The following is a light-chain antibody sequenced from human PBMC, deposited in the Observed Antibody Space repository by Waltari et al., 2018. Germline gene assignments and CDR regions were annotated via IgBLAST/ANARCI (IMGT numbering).Light chain of an antibody. CDR1: QSVSSY. V-gene: IGKV3-11*01. J-gene: IGKJ5*01. CDR3: QQRSNWRGIT. CDR2: DAS. Sequence: EIVFTQSPATLSLSPGARATLSCRASQSVSSYLAWYQQKPGQAPRLLIYDASNRATGIPARFSGSGSGTDFTLTISSLEPEDFAVYYCQQRSNWRGITFGQGTRLEIK.